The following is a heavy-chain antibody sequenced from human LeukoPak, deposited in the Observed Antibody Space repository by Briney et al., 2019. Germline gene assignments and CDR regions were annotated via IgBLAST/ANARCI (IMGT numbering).Heavy chain of an antibody. Sequence: PGGSLRLSCAASGFTFSSYSMNWVRQAPGKGLEWVSYISSSSSTIYYADSVKGRFTISRDNAKNSLYLQMNSLRAEDTAVYYCARDFKTPAYYYGMDVWGQGTTVTVSS. V-gene: IGHV3-48*04. CDR1: GFTFSSYS. J-gene: IGHJ6*02. CDR3: ARDFKTPAYYYGMDV. CDR2: ISSSSSTI.